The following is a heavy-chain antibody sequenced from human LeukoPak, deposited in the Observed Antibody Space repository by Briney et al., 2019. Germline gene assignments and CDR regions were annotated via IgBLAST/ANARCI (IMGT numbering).Heavy chain of an antibody. Sequence: GGSRRLSCAASGFIFSSYSMNWVRQAPGKGVEWVSSISSGGNYIHYADSVKGRFTISRDNSKNTVYLQMNSLRAEDTAVYYCAKSPVLRFLEWLLTWGQGTLVTVSS. J-gene: IGHJ4*02. V-gene: IGHV3-21*04. CDR2: ISSGGNYI. CDR3: AKSPVLRFLEWLLT. CDR1: GFIFSSYS. D-gene: IGHD3-3*01.